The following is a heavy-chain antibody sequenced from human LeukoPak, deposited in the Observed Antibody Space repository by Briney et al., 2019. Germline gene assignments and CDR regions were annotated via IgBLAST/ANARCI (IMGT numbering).Heavy chain of an antibody. CDR1: GFTFSSYA. V-gene: IGHV3-30*04. Sequence: GGSLRLSCAASGFTFSSYAMHWVRQAPGKGLEWVAVISYDGRNKYYTDSVKGRFPISRDNSKNTLYLQMNSLRAEDTAVYYCAKDPPRNDYPDYWGQGTLVTVSS. CDR3: AKDPPRNDYPDY. J-gene: IGHJ4*02. CDR2: ISYDGRNK.